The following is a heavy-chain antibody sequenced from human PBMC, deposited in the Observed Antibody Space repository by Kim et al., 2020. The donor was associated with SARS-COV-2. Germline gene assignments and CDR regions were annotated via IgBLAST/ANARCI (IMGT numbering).Heavy chain of an antibody. CDR3: AAVNWNARRYYAFDI. D-gene: IGHD1-20*01. Sequence: QKFQERVSITRDMSTSTAYMELSSLRSEDTAVYYCAAVNWNARRYYAFDIWGQGTMVTVSS. V-gene: IGHV1-58*01. J-gene: IGHJ3*02.